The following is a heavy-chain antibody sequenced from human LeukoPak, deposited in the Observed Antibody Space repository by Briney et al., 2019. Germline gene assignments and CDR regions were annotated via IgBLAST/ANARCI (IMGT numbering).Heavy chain of an antibody. CDR3: ARRQKLNNSDGYYFDY. D-gene: IGHD4-23*01. CDR2: IYFSGST. J-gene: IGHJ4*02. CDR1: GGSISNSHYY. Sequence: SETLSLTCTVSGGSISNSHYYWAWVRQPPGGRLEWIGSIYFSGSTYYDPSLKSRVIISVDTSKNQFSLKMSSVTAADTAVYYCARRQKLNNSDGYYFDYWGQGTLVTVSS. V-gene: IGHV4-39*01.